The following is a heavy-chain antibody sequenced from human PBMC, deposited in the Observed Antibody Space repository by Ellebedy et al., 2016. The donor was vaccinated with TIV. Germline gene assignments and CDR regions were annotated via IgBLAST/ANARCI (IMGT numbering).Heavy chain of an antibody. Sequence: GGSLRLSXKGSGYSFTSYWISWVRQMPGKGLEWMGRIDPSDSYTNYSPSFQGHVTISADKSISTAYLQWSSLKASDTAMYYCARLLGGGSYSPGYWGQGTLVTVSS. CDR2: IDPSDSYT. D-gene: IGHD1-26*01. V-gene: IGHV5-10-1*01. CDR1: GYSFTSYW. J-gene: IGHJ4*02. CDR3: ARLLGGGSYSPGY.